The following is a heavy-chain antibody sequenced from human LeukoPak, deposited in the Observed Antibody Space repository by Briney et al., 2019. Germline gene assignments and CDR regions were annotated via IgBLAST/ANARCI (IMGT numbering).Heavy chain of an antibody. CDR2: IYPGDSET. CDR3: AKRSTVTRYAFDI. J-gene: IGHJ3*02. D-gene: IGHD4-23*01. V-gene: IGHV5-51*01. Sequence: GESLKISCKGFGYTFTTYWIGWVRQMPGKGLEWMGIIYPGDSETRYSPSFQGQVTISVDKSISTAYLQWSRLQASDTAIYYCAKRSTVTRYAFDIWGQGTMVTVSS. CDR1: GYTFTTYW.